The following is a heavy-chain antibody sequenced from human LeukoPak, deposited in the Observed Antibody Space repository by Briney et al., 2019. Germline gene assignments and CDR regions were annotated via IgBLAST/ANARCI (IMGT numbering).Heavy chain of an antibody. CDR1: GFSFSSYA. Sequence: GGSLRLSCAASGFSFSSYAMNWVRQAPGKGLEWVSVISDSGGSTYYADSVKDRFTISRDNSKNTLYLQMNSLRAEDTAMYYCAKARADGSGSFLRPLDVWGQGTTVTVSS. CDR3: AKARADGSGSFLRPLDV. CDR2: ISDSGGST. D-gene: IGHD3-10*01. J-gene: IGHJ6*02. V-gene: IGHV3-23*01.